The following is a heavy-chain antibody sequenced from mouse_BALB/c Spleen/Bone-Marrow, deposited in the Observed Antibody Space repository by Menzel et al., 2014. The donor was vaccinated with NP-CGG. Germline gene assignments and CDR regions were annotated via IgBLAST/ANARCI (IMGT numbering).Heavy chain of an antibody. CDR1: GFNIKDTY. V-gene: IGHV14-3*02. J-gene: IGHJ2*01. CDR3: ARFPYDYCCWDD. CDR2: IDPANGNT. D-gene: IGHD2-4*01. Sequence: EVQLQEYGAELVKPRASDKLSCTASGFNIKDTYMHWVKQRPEQGLEWIGRIDPANGNTKYDPKFQGKATITADTSSNTAYLQLSGLASEDTAVYYCARFPYDYCCWDDWGEVTTLTVSS.